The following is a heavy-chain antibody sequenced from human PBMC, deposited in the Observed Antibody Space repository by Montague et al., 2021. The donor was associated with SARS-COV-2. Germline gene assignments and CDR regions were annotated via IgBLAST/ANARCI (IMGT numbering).Heavy chain of an antibody. CDR2: IYYSGST. Sequence: SETLSLTCTVSGGSISSGGYYWDWIRQPPGMGLEWIGTIYYSGSTDYNPSLKSRATISVDTSRNQFSLKVSSVTAADTAVYYCARTGGPTTVAGPFDYWGQGTPVTVSS. V-gene: IGHV4-39*01. D-gene: IGHD6-19*01. CDR1: GGSISSGGYY. CDR3: ARTGGPTTVAGPFDY. J-gene: IGHJ4*02.